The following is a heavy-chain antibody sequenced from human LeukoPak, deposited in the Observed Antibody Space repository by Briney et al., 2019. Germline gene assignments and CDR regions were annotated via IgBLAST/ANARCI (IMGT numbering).Heavy chain of an antibody. CDR3: AKDIAAAGH. CDR1: GFTFDDYA. V-gene: IGHV3-9*01. Sequence: GRSLRLSCAASGFTFDDYAMHWVRQAPGKGLEWVSGISWNSGSIGYADSVKGRFTISRDNAENSLYLQMNSLRAEDTALYYCAKDIAAAGHWGQGTLVTVPS. CDR2: ISWNSGSI. J-gene: IGHJ4*02. D-gene: IGHD6-13*01.